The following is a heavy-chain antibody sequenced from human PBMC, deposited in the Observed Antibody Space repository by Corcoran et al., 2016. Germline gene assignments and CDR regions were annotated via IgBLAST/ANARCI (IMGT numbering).Heavy chain of an antibody. CDR2: INHSGST. Sequence: QVQLQQWGAGLLKPSETLSLTCAVYGGSFSGYYWSWIRQPPGKGLEWLGEINHSGSTNYNPSLKSRVTISVDTSKNQFSLKLSSVTAADTAVYYCARSPPRHYFDYWGQGTLVTVSS. CDR1: GGSFSGYY. J-gene: IGHJ4*02. CDR3: ARSPPRHYFDY. V-gene: IGHV4-34*01.